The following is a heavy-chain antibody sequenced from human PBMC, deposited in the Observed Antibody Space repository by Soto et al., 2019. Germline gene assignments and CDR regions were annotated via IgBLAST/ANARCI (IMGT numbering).Heavy chain of an antibody. CDR3: ARDKRTYYDILTGYPIDY. Sequence: PGGSLRLSCAASGFTFSSYSMNWVRQAPGKGLEWVSSISSSSSYIYYADSVKGRFTISRDNAKNSMYLQMNSLRAEDTAVYYCARDKRTYYDILTGYPIDYWGQGTLVTVSS. J-gene: IGHJ4*02. D-gene: IGHD3-9*01. V-gene: IGHV3-21*01. CDR1: GFTFSSYS. CDR2: ISSSSSYI.